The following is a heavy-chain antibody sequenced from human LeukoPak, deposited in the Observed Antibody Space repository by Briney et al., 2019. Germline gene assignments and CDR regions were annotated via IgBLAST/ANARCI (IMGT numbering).Heavy chain of an antibody. V-gene: IGHV3-23*01. J-gene: IGHJ4*02. CDR3: AKEGLGSITIFGVAFDY. Sequence: GGSLRLSCAAAGFTFSSYAMSWVRQAPGKGLEWVSSISGSGGSTYYGDSVKGRLTISRDNSKNTLYLQMNSLRAEDTRVYYCAKEGLGSITIFGVAFDYWGQGPLVTVSS. CDR2: ISGSGGST. CDR1: GFTFSSYA. D-gene: IGHD3-3*01.